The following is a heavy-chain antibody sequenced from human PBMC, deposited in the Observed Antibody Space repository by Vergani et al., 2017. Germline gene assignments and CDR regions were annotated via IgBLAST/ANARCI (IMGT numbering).Heavy chain of an antibody. CDR3: ASSILVPATKGWFDP. CDR1: GFSIDNGYY. J-gene: IGHJ5*02. V-gene: IGHV4-38-2*01. Sequence: QVQLQESGPGLVKPSETLSLTCAVSGFSIDNGYYWDWIRQPPGKGLEWIGSIYRTGRTHFNPSLKSRVTISVDTSKNQFSLKLSSVTAADTAVYYCASSILVPATKGWFDPWGQGTLVTVSS. D-gene: IGHD2-2*01. CDR2: IYRTGRT.